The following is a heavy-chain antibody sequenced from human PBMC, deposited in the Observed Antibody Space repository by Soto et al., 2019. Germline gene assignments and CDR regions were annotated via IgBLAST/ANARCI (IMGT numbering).Heavy chain of an antibody. J-gene: IGHJ6*02. CDR2: SLNKANSYTA. CDR3: SRSADSSSSFSLGYYGMDV. V-gene: IGHV3-72*01. CDR1: GFTFSDHY. D-gene: IGHD2-2*01. Sequence: EVQLVQSGGGLVQPGGSLRLSCATSGFTFSDHYMDWVRQAPGKGLEWLGRSLNKANSYTAEYAASVRARFVISRDDSRGTLYLHMNSLNTEDTAVYYCSRSADSSSSFSLGYYGMDVWGQGTTVIVSS.